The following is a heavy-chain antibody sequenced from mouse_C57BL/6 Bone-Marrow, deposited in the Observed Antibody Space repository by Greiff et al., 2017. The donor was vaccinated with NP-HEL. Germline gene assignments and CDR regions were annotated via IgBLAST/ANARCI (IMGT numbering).Heavy chain of an antibody. V-gene: IGHV1-64*01. CDR1: GYTFTSYW. J-gene: IGHJ2*01. CDR2: IHPNSGST. CDR3: ARWARDFDY. Sequence: QVQLQQSGAELVKPGASVKLSCKASGYTFTSYWMHWVKQRPGQGLEWIGMIHPNSGSTNYNEKFKSKATLTVDKSSSTAYMQLSSLTSEDPAVYYCARWARDFDYWGQGTTLTVSS.